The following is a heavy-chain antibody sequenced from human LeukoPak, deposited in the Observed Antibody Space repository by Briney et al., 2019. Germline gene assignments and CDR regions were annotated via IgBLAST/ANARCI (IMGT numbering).Heavy chain of an antibody. V-gene: IGHV1-69*13. Sequence: ASVKVSCKASGGTFSSYAISWVQQAPGQGLEWMGGIIPIFGTANYAQKFQGGVTITADESTSTAYMELSSLRSEDTAVYYCARDWDSSSSGGLIWFDPWGQGTLVTVSS. CDR1: GGTFSSYA. D-gene: IGHD6-6*01. CDR3: ARDWDSSSSGGLIWFDP. J-gene: IGHJ5*02. CDR2: IIPIFGTA.